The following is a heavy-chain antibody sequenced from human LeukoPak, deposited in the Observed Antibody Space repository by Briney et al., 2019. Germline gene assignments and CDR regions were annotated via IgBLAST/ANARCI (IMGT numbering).Heavy chain of an antibody. CDR2: ISSSSSYI. Sequence: PGGSLRLSCAASGFTISSNYMSWVRQAPGKGLEWASSISSSSSYIYYADSVKGRFTISRDNAKNSLYLQMNSLRAEDTAVYYCARGDILTDAFDIWGQGTMVTVSS. V-gene: IGHV3-21*01. J-gene: IGHJ3*02. D-gene: IGHD3-9*01. CDR1: GFTISSNY. CDR3: ARGDILTDAFDI.